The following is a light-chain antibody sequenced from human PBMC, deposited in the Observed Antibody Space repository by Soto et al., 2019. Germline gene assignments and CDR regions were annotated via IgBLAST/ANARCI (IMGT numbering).Light chain of an antibody. J-gene: IGLJ1*01. Sequence: HSVLTQPPSASRTPGQRGTISCSGSSSNIGSHYVYWYQQLPGTAPKLLIYRNYQRPSGVPDRFSGSKSGTSASLAISGLRSEDEADYYCAAWDDSLSGYVVGTGTKVTVL. V-gene: IGLV1-47*01. CDR2: RNY. CDR3: AAWDDSLSGYV. CDR1: SSNIGSHY.